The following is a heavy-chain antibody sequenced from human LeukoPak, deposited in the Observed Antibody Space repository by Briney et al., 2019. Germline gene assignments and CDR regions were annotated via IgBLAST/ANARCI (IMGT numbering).Heavy chain of an antibody. Sequence: GGSLRLSCAASGFTFSTSWMSWVRQVPGKGLEWVANIKKDGSETYYVDSVKGRFTISRDNSKNTLYLHMNSLRAEDTAMYYCAKKRDAFDIWGQGTVVAVSS. CDR3: AKKRDAFDI. J-gene: IGHJ3*02. CDR2: IKKDGSET. D-gene: IGHD5-24*01. CDR1: GFTFSTSW. V-gene: IGHV3-7*03.